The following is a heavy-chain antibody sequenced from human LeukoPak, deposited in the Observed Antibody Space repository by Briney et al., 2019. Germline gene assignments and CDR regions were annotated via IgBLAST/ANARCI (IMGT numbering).Heavy chain of an antibody. V-gene: IGHV4-30-2*01. D-gene: IGHD4-17*01. J-gene: IGHJ4*02. CDR3: ARDEFGDFQGFVY. CDR2: IYHSGST. Sequence: PSETLSLTCTVSGGSISSGGYYWSWIRQPPGKGLEWIGYIYHSGSTYYNPSLKSRVTISVDRSKNQFSLKLSSVTAADTAVYYCARDEFGDFQGFVYWGQGTRVTVSS. CDR1: GGSISSGGYY.